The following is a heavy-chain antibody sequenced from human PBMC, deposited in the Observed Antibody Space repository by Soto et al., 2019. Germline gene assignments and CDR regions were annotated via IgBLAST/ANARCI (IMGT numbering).Heavy chain of an antibody. D-gene: IGHD2-15*01. CDR2: ISGSGSNT. J-gene: IGHJ1*01. CDR1: AFTFSHYA. V-gene: IGHV3-23*01. Sequence: EVQLLESGGGLVQPGGSLRLSCAASAFTFSHYAMSWVRQAPGKGLEWVTSISGSGSNTYYADSVKGRFTISRDNSRNTLFLQMNSLRADDTAVYFCAKDHLCYHRPIEYWGQGTLVTVSS. CDR3: AKDHLCYHRPIEY.